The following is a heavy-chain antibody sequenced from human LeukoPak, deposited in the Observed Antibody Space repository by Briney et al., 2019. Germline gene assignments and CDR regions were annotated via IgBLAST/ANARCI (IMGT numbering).Heavy chain of an antibody. CDR2: INSDGSST. J-gene: IGHJ4*02. D-gene: IGHD3-22*01. V-gene: IGHV3-74*01. CDR3: ARSGTHYYDSSGYGY. Sequence: GGSLRLSCAASGFTFSSYWMHWVRQAPGKGLVWVSRINSDGSSTSYADSVKGRFTISRDNAKNTLYLQMNSLRAEDTVVYYCARSGTHYYDSSGYGYWGQGTLVTVSS. CDR1: GFTFSSYW.